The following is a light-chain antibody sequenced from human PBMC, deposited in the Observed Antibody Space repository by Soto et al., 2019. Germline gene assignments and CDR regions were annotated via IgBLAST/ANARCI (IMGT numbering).Light chain of an antibody. Sequence: MQMTPSPSSLSASVGEKIIITCRASRDVGSDVSWYQQKPGQAPKLLIYAASNLYTGVPSRFSGSRSGTEFTLTISSLQPEDFASYYCLQDYGDSWTFGQGTKVDIK. CDR3: LQDYGDSWT. CDR1: RDVGSD. V-gene: IGKV1-6*01. J-gene: IGKJ1*01. CDR2: AAS.